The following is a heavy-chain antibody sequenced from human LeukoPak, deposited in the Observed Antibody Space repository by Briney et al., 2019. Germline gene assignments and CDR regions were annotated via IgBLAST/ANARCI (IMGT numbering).Heavy chain of an antibody. D-gene: IGHD6-6*01. Sequence: KPSETLSLTCAVYGGSFSGYYWSWIRQAPGKGLEWVSSISSSSSYIYYADSVKGRFTISRDNAKNSLYLQMNSLRAEDTAVYYCARGSQIAKNWFDPWGQGTLVTVSS. V-gene: IGHV3-21*01. CDR2: ISSSSSYI. CDR1: GGSFSGYY. J-gene: IGHJ5*02. CDR3: ARGSQIAKNWFDP.